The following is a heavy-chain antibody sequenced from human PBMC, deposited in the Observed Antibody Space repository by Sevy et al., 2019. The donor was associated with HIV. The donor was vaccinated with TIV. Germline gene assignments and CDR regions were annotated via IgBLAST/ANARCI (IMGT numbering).Heavy chain of an antibody. D-gene: IGHD6-13*01. CDR3: AKDLEQQLGPDY. J-gene: IGHJ4*02. V-gene: IGHV3-23*01. Sequence: GGYLRLSCAASGFTFSSYDMSWVRQAPGKGLEWVSGISPTGGTTHYPETVKGRFIISRDNSKKTLFLQMNSLRAEDTALYYCAKDLEQQLGPDYWGQGTQVTVSS. CDR1: GFTFSSYD. CDR2: ISPTGGTT.